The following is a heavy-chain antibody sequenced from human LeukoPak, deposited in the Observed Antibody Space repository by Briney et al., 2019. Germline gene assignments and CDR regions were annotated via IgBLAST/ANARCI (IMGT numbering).Heavy chain of an antibody. V-gene: IGHV4-59*11. CDR3: ARDGTYGSGSYNWFDP. J-gene: IGHJ5*02. D-gene: IGHD3-10*01. Sequence: SETLSLTCTVSGGSITSQYWSCIWQPPGMGLEWIGYIYYSGITGYNPSLKSRVTMSVDTSKNQFSLKLSSVTAADTAVYYCARDGTYGSGSYNWFDPWGQGTLVTVSS. CDR1: GGSITSQY. CDR2: IYYSGIT.